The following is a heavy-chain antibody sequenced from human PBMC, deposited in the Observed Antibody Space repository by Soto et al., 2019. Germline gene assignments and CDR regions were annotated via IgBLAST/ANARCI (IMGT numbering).Heavy chain of an antibody. Sequence: GGSLRLSCAASGFTFSSYWMTWVRQAPGKGLEWVALIWHDGSNKVYVDSVKGRFTISRDNSKNTLNLQMNSLRVEDTAVYYCTRAAIKGELLDYWGQGTQVTVSS. CDR1: GFTFSSYW. D-gene: IGHD1-26*01. J-gene: IGHJ4*02. CDR2: IWHDGSNK. V-gene: IGHV3-33*08. CDR3: TRAAIKGELLDY.